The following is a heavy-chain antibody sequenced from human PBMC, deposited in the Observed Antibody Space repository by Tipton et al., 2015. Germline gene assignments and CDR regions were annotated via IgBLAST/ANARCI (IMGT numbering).Heavy chain of an antibody. J-gene: IGHJ4*02. D-gene: IGHD2-8*01. CDR2: IYHSGRT. CDR1: GDSIHKYY. V-gene: IGHV4-59*01. Sequence: GLVKPSENLSLTCTVSGDSIHKYYLTWIRQPPGRGLEWIGNIYHSGRTNYNSSLKSRVTISVDTSMIHFSLKLSSVTAADTAVYFCARTDALGHFDYWGLGTLVTVSS. CDR3: ARTDALGHFDY.